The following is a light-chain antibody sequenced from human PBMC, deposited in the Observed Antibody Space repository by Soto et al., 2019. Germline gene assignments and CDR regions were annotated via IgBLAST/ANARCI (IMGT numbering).Light chain of an antibody. CDR1: RTISTY. V-gene: IGKV1-39*01. J-gene: IGKJ2*02. CDR3: QQSYSTPST. Sequence: DIQMTQSPSSLSASVGDRVTITCWASRTISTYLNWYHQKPGKAPKLLIYAASTLHGGVPSRFSGSGSGTDFTLTISSLQLEDFATYYCQQSYSTPSTFGQGTDLEI. CDR2: AAS.